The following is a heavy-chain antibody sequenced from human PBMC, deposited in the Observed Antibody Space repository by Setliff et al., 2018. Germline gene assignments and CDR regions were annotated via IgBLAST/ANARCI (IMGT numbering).Heavy chain of an antibody. Sequence: LSLTCTVSGAPISTTTFYWGWIRQPPGKGLEWIGSISYSGSTYYNPSLRSRVTISLDTSKNQFSLKLRSFSAADTAVYYCARDFELLDNYDIRDVFFDHWGQGTLVTVSS. CDR1: GAPISTTTFY. CDR2: ISYSGST. J-gene: IGHJ4*02. CDR3: ARDFELLDNYDIRDVFFDH. D-gene: IGHD3-22*01. V-gene: IGHV4-39*07.